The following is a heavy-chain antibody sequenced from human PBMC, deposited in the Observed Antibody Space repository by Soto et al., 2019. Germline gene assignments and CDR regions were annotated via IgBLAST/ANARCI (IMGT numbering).Heavy chain of an antibody. V-gene: IGHV4-61*01. CDR1: GNSFRSGSYY. CDR2: VYHTGRT. CDR3: ARDFDYFDS. Sequence: KPSETLSLTCSVSGNSFRSGSYYWSWIRQPPGKGLEWIGYVYHTGRTSYNPSLKSRVSISMDTSRNQFSLDLDSMTAADTAVYFCARDFDYFDSWGRGVLVTVSS. D-gene: IGHD3-3*01. J-gene: IGHJ4*02.